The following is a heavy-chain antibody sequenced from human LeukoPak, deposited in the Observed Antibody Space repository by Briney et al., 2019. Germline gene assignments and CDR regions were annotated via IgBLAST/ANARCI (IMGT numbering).Heavy chain of an antibody. Sequence: SETLSLTCTVSGGSISTYYWSWIRQPPGKGLEWIGYIYYTGSTNYSPSLTSRVTISVDTSQNQFSLKLSSVTAAGTAVYYCARERGDVYDYFWDYWGQGTLVTVSS. J-gene: IGHJ4*02. CDR1: GGSISTYY. V-gene: IGHV4-59*01. D-gene: IGHD5/OR15-5a*01. CDR3: ARERGDVYDYFWDY. CDR2: IYYTGST.